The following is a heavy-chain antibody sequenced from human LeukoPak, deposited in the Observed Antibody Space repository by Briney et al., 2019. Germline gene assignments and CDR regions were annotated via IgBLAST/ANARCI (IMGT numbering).Heavy chain of an antibody. CDR2: IKQDGGEE. CDR3: AREWHATFDY. D-gene: IGHD1-26*01. Sequence: PTGGSLRLSCAASGSTFSTYWMSWVRQAPGKGLEWVANIKQDGGEEYYVDSVKGRFTISRDNAKNSLYLQMNSLRAEDTAVYYCAREWHATFDYWGQGSLVTVSS. V-gene: IGHV3-7*01. J-gene: IGHJ4*02. CDR1: GSTFSTYW.